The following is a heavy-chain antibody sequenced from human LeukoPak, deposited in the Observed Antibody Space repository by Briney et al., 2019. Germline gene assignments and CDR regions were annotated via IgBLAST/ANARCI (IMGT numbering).Heavy chain of an antibody. CDR1: GGSISSSSYY. Sequence: SETLSLTCTVSGGSISSSSYYWGWIRQPPGKGLEWIGSIYYSGSTYYNPSLKSRVTISVDTSKNQFSLKLSSVTAADTAVYYCARHLYDSSGYYGLDYFDYWGPGTLVTVSS. D-gene: IGHD3-22*01. J-gene: IGHJ4*02. CDR2: IYYSGST. CDR3: ARHLYDSSGYYGLDYFDY. V-gene: IGHV4-39*01.